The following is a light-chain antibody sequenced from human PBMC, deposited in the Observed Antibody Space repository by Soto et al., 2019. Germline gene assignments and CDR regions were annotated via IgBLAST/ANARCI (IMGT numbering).Light chain of an antibody. Sequence: EVVLTQSPGTLSLSPGERATLSCRASQSVSNNYLAWYQQKPGQAPRLLIYDTSTRATGIPARFSGSGSGTDFTLTISRLEPEDFAVYYCQQYGSSPGTFGQGTKVDIK. J-gene: IGKJ1*01. CDR3: QQYGSSPGT. CDR1: QSVSNNY. V-gene: IGKV3-20*01. CDR2: DTS.